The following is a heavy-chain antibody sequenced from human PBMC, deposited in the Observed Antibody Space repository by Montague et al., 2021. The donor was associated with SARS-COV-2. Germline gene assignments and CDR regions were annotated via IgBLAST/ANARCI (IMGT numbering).Heavy chain of an antibody. CDR3: ARDRVLAVYVSAFDF. Sequence: SLRLSCAASGFTFSNFAMHWVRQAPGKGLEWVALITYDGSAKFYADSVMGRFTISRDNSKNTLYLRLNSLTPEDTAVYYCARDRVLAVYVSAFDFWGRGTLVTVSS. V-gene: IGHV3-30-3*01. CDR2: ITYDGSAK. CDR1: GFTFSNFA. D-gene: IGHD2/OR15-2a*01. J-gene: IGHJ3*01.